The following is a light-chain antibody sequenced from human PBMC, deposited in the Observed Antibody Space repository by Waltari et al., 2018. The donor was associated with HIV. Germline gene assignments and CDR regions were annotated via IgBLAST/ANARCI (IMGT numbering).Light chain of an antibody. V-gene: IGLV2-14*01. CDR2: EVY. CDR3: SSYTTTSPYV. J-gene: IGLJ1*01. CDR1: SNDIGGYTY. Sequence: QSALTQPASVSGSPGQSITISCTGTSNDIGGYTYVSWYQQHPDKAPKLIISEVYNRPSGVSYRFSGSKSDNTASLTISGLQAEDEADYYCSSYTTTSPYVFGTGTKLTVL.